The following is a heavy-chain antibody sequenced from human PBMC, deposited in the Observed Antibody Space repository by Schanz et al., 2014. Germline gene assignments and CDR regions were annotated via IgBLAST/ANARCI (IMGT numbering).Heavy chain of an antibody. CDR2: TSHDGSFT. V-gene: IGHV3-74*01. J-gene: IGHJ4*02. CDR3: ARDGYNAYDLKRGDY. CDR1: GFTFSSSW. Sequence: VQLVESGGGVVQPGRSLRLSCAASGFTFSSSWMHWVRQAPGKGLVWVSRTSHDGSFTTFADSVKGRFTISRDNAKNSLYLQMNSLRAEDTAVYYCARDGYNAYDLKRGDYWGQGTQVAVSS. D-gene: IGHD5-12*01.